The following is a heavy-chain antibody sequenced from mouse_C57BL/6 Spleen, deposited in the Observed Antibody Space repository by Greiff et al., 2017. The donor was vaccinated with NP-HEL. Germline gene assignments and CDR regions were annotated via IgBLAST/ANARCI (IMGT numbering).Heavy chain of an antibody. V-gene: IGHV1-59*01. CDR3: ARRGLYYDYDEAWFAY. CDR2: IDPSDSYT. D-gene: IGHD2-4*01. J-gene: IGHJ3*01. Sequence: QLQQPGAELVRPGTSVKLSCKASGYTFTSYWMHWVKQRPGQGLEWIGVIDPSDSYTNYNQKFKGKATLTVDTSSSTAYMQLSSLTSEDSAVYYCARRGLYYDYDEAWFAYWGQGTLVTVSA. CDR1: GYTFTSYW.